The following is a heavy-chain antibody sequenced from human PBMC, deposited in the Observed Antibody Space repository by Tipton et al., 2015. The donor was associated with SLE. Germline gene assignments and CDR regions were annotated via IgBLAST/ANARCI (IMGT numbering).Heavy chain of an antibody. CDR1: GGSFSGYY. CDR3: ARNFGY. Sequence: GLVKPSETLSLTCAVYGGSFSGYYWSWIRQPPGKGLEWIGEINHSGSTNYNPSLKSRVTISVDTSKNQFSLKLSSVTAADTAVYYCARNFGYWGQGTLVTVSS. J-gene: IGHJ4*02. V-gene: IGHV4-34*01. CDR2: INHSGST.